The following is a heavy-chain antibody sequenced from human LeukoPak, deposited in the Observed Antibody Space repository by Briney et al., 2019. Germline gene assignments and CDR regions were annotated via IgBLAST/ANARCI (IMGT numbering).Heavy chain of an antibody. CDR3: AILNYGSGSYYPY. Sequence: GGSLRLSCAASGFTFNYYAMNWVRQAPGKGLEWVSSISSSSSYIYYADSVKGRFTISRDNAKNSLYLQMNSLRAEDTAVYYCAILNYGSGSYYPYWGQGTLVTVSS. CDR1: GFTFNYYA. V-gene: IGHV3-21*01. CDR2: ISSSSSYI. D-gene: IGHD3-10*01. J-gene: IGHJ4*02.